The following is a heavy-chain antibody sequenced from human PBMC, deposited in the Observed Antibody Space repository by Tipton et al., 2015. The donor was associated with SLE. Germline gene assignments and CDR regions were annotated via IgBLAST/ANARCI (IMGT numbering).Heavy chain of an antibody. CDR3: AGSSSWYQRYFDY. D-gene: IGHD6-13*01. V-gene: IGHV3-53*05. CDR1: GFTVSSNY. CDR2: IYSGGST. J-gene: IGHJ4*02. Sequence: SLRLSCAASGFTVSSNYMSWVRQAPGKGLEWVSVIYSGGSTYYADSVKGRFTISRDNSKNTLYLQMNSLRAEDTALYYCAGSSSWYQRYFDYWGQGTLVTVSS.